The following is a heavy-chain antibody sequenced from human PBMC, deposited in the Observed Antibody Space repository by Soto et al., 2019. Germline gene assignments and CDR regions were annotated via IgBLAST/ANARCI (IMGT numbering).Heavy chain of an antibody. J-gene: IGHJ6*02. CDR1: GFTFSSYA. CDR2: ISYDGGNK. Sequence: GGSLRLSCAASGFTFSSYAMHWVRQAPGKGLEWVAVISYDGGNKYYADSVKGRFTISRDNSKNTLYLQMNSLRAEDTAVYYCARDYSSSWYRYYYYGMDVWGQGTTVTVSS. D-gene: IGHD6-13*01. V-gene: IGHV3-30-3*01. CDR3: ARDYSSSWYRYYYYGMDV.